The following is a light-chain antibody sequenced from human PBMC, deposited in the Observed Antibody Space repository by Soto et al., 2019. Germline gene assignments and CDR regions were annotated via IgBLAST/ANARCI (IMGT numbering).Light chain of an antibody. Sequence: EIVLTQSPATLPLSPGERATLSCRASQSVSSYLAWYQQKPGQAPRLLIYDASNRATGLPARFSGSGSGTGFTLTISSLEPEDFAVYYCQQRSSWTPLTFGGGTKVEIK. CDR2: DAS. CDR3: QQRSSWTPLT. V-gene: IGKV3-11*01. CDR1: QSVSSY. J-gene: IGKJ4*01.